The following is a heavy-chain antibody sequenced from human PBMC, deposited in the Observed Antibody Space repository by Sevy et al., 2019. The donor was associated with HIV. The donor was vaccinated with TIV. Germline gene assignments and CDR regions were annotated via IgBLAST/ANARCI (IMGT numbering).Heavy chain of an antibody. CDR1: GFTFSSYG. V-gene: IGHV3-30*18. D-gene: IGHD2-2*01. CDR2: ISYDGSNK. CDR3: AKELGYCSSTSCYDYYGMDV. Sequence: GGSLRLSCAASGFTFSSYGMHWVRQAPGKGLKWVAFISYDGSNKYYVDSVKGRFTISRDNSKNTLYLQMNSLRAEGTAVYYCAKELGYCSSTSCYDYYGMDVWGQGTTVTVSS. J-gene: IGHJ6*02.